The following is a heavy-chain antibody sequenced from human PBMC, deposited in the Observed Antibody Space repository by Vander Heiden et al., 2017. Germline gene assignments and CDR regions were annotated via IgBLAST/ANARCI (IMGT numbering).Heavy chain of an antibody. CDR2: ISYGGSLQ. J-gene: IGHJ4*02. CDR1: GFTFGNEG. CDR3: AKEGTEYTSTNFDY. Sequence: QVQLVEYGGGVVQRGWSVRRSCAASGFTFGNEGRQWVRQAPGKGLEWVAVISYGGSLQYYADSVRGRFTISRDNSKNTLYLQMNSLRTEDTAVYYCAKEGTEYTSTNFDYWGQGTLVTVSS. V-gene: IGHV3-30*18. D-gene: IGHD2-2*01.